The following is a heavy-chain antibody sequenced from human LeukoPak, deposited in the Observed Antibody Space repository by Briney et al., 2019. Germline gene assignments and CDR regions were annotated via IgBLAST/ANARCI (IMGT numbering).Heavy chain of an antibody. D-gene: IGHD3-3*01. J-gene: IGHJ3*02. Sequence: ASVKVSCKASGGTFSSYAISWVRQAPGQGLEWMGGIIPIFGTANYAQKFQGRVTITADKSTSTAYMELSSLRSEDTAVYYCASSLTIFGVVKTTDAFDIWGQGTMVTVSS. CDR2: IIPIFGTA. CDR3: ASSLTIFGVVKTTDAFDI. V-gene: IGHV1-69*06. CDR1: GGTFSSYA.